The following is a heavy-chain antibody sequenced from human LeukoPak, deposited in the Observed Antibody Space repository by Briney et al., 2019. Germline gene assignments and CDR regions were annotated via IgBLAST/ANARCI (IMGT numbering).Heavy chain of an antibody. Sequence: GGSLRLFCAASGFTFSSYAMSWVRQAPGKGPEWVSGISGSGGNTYYTDSVKGRFTISRDNSKNTLYLQMNSLRAEDTAVYYCTTRSGSYDYWGQGTLVTVSS. J-gene: IGHJ4*02. V-gene: IGHV3-23*01. D-gene: IGHD1-26*01. CDR3: TTRSGSYDY. CDR2: ISGSGGNT. CDR1: GFTFSSYA.